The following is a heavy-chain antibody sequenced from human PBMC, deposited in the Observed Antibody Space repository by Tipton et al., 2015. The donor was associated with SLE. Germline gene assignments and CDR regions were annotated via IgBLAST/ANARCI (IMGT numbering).Heavy chain of an antibody. J-gene: IGHJ4*02. CDR1: GYKFSDYW. Sequence: QLVQSGAEVKKPGESLKISCQGFGYKFSDYWIAWVRQMSGKGLEWMGIIYPDDSDTRYSPAFEDQVTISADKSSNTAYLQWSSLKASDTAMYYCARHKAVAGLLDYWGQGTLVTVSS. D-gene: IGHD6-19*01. V-gene: IGHV5-51*01. CDR2: IYPDDSDT. CDR3: ARHKAVAGLLDY.